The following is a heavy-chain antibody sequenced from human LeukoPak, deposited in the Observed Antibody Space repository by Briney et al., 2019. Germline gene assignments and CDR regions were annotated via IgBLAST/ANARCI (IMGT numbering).Heavy chain of an antibody. V-gene: IGHV4-34*01. Sequence: SETLSLTCTVSGGSISSYYWSWIRQPPGKGLEWIGEINHSGSTNYNPSLKSRVTISVDTSKNQFSLKLSSVTAADTAVYYCARGGYCSSTSCSKWVYYYYGMDVWGQGTTVTVSS. D-gene: IGHD2-2*01. CDR1: GGSISSYY. CDR3: ARGGYCSSTSCSKWVYYYYGMDV. CDR2: INHSGST. J-gene: IGHJ6*02.